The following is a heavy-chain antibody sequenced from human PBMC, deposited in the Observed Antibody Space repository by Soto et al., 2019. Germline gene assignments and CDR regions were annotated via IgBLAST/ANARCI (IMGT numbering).Heavy chain of an antibody. CDR3: ARLGSGHWFDP. D-gene: IGHD3-16*01. CDR2: IYYSGST. Sequence: PSETLSLTCTVSGGSISSYYLSWIRQPPGKGLEWIGYIYYSGSTNYNPSLKSRVTISVDTSKNQFSLKLSSVTAADTAVYYCARLGSGHWFDPWGQGTLVTVSS. V-gene: IGHV4-59*08. CDR1: GGSISSYY. J-gene: IGHJ5*02.